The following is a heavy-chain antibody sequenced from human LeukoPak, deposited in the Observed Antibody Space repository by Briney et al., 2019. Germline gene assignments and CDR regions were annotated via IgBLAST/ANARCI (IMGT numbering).Heavy chain of an antibody. CDR3: ARGGALDP. V-gene: IGHV3-20*04. CDR1: GFIFEDYG. CDR2: INGNGGSR. Sequence: GGSLRLSCAASGFIFEDYGMTWVRQAPGKGLEWVSGINGNGGSRGYAASVKGRFTISRDNANNSLYLQMNSLRAEDTAVYYCARGGALDPWGQGTLVTVSS. D-gene: IGHD4/OR15-4a*01. J-gene: IGHJ5*02.